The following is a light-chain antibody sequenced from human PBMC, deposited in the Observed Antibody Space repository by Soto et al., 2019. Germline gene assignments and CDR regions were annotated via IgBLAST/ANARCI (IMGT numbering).Light chain of an antibody. J-gene: IGLJ3*02. V-gene: IGLV2-8*01. CDR1: SSDVGNYKY. Sequence: QSVLTQSPSASGSPGQSGTISCTGTSSDVGNYKYVSWYQQHPGKAPKLMIYEVSKRPSGVPDRFSGSKSGNTASLTVSGLQAEDEADYYCSSYAGSNNWVFGGGTKLTVL. CDR2: EVS. CDR3: SSYAGSNNWV.